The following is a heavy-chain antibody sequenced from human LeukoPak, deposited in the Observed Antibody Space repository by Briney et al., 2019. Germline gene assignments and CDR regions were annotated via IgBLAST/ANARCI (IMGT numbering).Heavy chain of an antibody. D-gene: IGHD2-8*01. V-gene: IGHV1-46*01. J-gene: IGHJ4*02. CDR1: GYTFTSYH. CDR3: ARDYVDDIPMIKDY. CDR2: INLSGGST. Sequence: RWASVKVSCKASGYTFTSYHMHWVRQAPGQGLEWMGKINLSGGSTTYAQKFQGRVTMTRDTSTSTVYMELSSLRSEDTAVYYCARDYVDDIPMIKDYWGQGTLVTVSS.